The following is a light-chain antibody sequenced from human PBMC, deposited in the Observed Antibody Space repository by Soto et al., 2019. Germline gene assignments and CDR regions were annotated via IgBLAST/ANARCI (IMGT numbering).Light chain of an antibody. CDR2: KAS. CDR1: HTILNW. Sequence: DIQMTQSPSSLSASVGDTVTISFRASHTILNWLAWYQQKPGKAPKLLIYKASSLQIGVPSRFRGGGSGTEFTLTINSLKPDDFATYYCQQYTSHSTFGQGTKVEI. CDR3: QQYTSHST. V-gene: IGKV1-5*03. J-gene: IGKJ1*01.